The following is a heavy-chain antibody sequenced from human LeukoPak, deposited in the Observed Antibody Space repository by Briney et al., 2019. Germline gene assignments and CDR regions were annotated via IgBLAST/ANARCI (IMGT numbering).Heavy chain of an antibody. CDR1: GDFLSSNSYY. CDR2: IDYSGSS. V-gene: IGHV4-39*07. J-gene: IGHJ6*03. Sequence: SETLSLTCIVSGDFLSSNSYYWGWIRQPPGKGLEWIGSIDYSGSSQSNPSLKSRVTISVDTSKNQFSLKLSSVTAADTAVYYCARGYDFWSGNYMDVWGKGTTVTVSS. D-gene: IGHD3-3*01. CDR3: ARGYDFWSGNYMDV.